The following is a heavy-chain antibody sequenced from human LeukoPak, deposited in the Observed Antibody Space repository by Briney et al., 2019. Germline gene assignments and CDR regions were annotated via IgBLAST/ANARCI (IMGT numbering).Heavy chain of an antibody. J-gene: IGHJ3*02. D-gene: IGHD3-3*01. V-gene: IGHV4-34*01. CDR2: INHSGST. CDR3: ARDGAYYDFWSGYYAEGAFDI. CDR1: GGSFSGYC. Sequence: PSETLSLTCAVYGGSFSGYCWSWIRQPPRKGLDWMGEINHSGSTNYNPSLKSRVTISVDTSKNQFSLKLTSVTAADTAVYYCARDGAYYDFWSGYYAEGAFDIWGQGTMVTVSS.